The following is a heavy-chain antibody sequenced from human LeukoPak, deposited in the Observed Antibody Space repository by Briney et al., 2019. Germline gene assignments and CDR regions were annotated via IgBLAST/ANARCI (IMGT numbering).Heavy chain of an antibody. Sequence: SETLSLTCSVSGYFIRSGYYWDYIRQPPGKGLEWIGSIYHSGTTYYNPSLKSRVTISLDTSQNQFSLKLGSVTVADTAVYYCARRSYDSNSNFGYWGQGTLVTVSS. CDR3: ARRSYDSNSNFGY. CDR2: IYHSGTT. V-gene: IGHV4-38-2*02. J-gene: IGHJ4*02. CDR1: GYFIRSGYY. D-gene: IGHD3-22*01.